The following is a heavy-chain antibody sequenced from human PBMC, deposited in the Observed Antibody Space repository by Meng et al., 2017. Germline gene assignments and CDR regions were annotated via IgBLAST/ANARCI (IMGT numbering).Heavy chain of an antibody. Sequence: QVQLGQSGAEVKKPGASVKVSCKASGYTFTSYYMHWVRQAPGQGLEWMGIINPSGGSTSYAQKFQGRVTMTRDTSTSTVYMELGGLRSDDTAMYYCARDEDISAAGKLFGDYWGQGTLVTVSS. CDR3: ARDEDISAAGKLFGDY. J-gene: IGHJ4*02. D-gene: IGHD6-25*01. CDR2: INPSGGST. V-gene: IGHV1-46*01. CDR1: GYTFTSYY.